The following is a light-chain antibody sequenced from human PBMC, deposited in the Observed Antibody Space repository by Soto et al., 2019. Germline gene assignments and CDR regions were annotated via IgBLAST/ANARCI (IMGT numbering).Light chain of an antibody. J-gene: IGLJ2*01. Sequence: QSVLTQPPSASGTPGQRVTISCSGSSSNIGSNYVYWYQQLPGTAPKLLIYRNNQRPSGVPDRFSGSKYGTSASLAISGLRSEYEADYYCAAWNDSLSGVVFGGGTKLTVL. CDR2: RNN. CDR1: SSNIGSNY. CDR3: AAWNDSLSGVV. V-gene: IGLV1-47*01.